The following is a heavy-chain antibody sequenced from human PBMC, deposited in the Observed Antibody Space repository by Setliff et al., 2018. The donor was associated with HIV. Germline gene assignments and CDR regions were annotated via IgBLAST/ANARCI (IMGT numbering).Heavy chain of an antibody. CDR3: ARDLSSSAWSEGLYYFDS. Sequence: SETLSLTCAVYGESFSDYYWNWIRQPPGKGLEWIGEINHSGSTNYNPSLKSRVTISVDTSKNQFSLKLNSVTAADTAVYYCARDLSSSAWSEGLYYFDSWGRGALVTVSS. CDR1: GESFSDYY. V-gene: IGHV4-34*01. CDR2: INHSGST. D-gene: IGHD6-19*01. J-gene: IGHJ4*02.